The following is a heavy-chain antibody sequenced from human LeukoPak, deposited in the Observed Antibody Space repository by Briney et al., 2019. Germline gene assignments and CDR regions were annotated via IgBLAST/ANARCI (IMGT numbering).Heavy chain of an antibody. V-gene: IGHV3-23*01. D-gene: IGHD3-3*01. CDR3: AKMSSRWYYDFWSGYPSLLWFDP. Sequence: GGSLRLSCAASGFTFSSYAMSWVRQAPGKGLDWVSGISGSGGSTYYADSVKGRFTISRDNSKNTLYLQMNSLRAEDTAVYYCAKMSSRWYYDFWSGYPSLLWFDPWGQGTLVTVSS. J-gene: IGHJ5*02. CDR1: GFTFSSYA. CDR2: ISGSGGST.